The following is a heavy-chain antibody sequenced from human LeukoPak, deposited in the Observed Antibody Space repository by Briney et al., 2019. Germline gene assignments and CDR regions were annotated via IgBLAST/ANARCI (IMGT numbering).Heavy chain of an antibody. J-gene: IGHJ6*03. Sequence: PGGSLRLSCAASGFTFSSYSMNWVRQAPGKGLEWVSSISSSRSYIYFADSVKGRFTISRDNAKNSLYLQMKSLRAEDTALYYCARGYSGYDYYYYYYMDVWGKGTTVTVSS. CDR3: ARGYSGYDYYYYYYMDV. CDR1: GFTFSSYS. D-gene: IGHD5-12*01. CDR2: ISSSRSYI. V-gene: IGHV3-21*04.